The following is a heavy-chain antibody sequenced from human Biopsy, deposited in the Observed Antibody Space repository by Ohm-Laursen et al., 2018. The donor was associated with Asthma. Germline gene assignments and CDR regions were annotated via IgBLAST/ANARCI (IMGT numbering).Heavy chain of an antibody. CDR3: SRDTLGYYFDI. V-gene: IGHV3-30-3*01. J-gene: IGHJ4*02. D-gene: IGHD6-13*01. CDR2: ITFDGSTQ. CDR1: GTHFGSYN. Sequence: SLRLSCAASGTHFGSYNMHWARQAPGKGLEWVAVITFDGSTQHYGDSVKGRFTISRDNSKNMLFLQMNSLRAEDTAVYYCSRDTLGYYFDIWSQGTLVTVSS.